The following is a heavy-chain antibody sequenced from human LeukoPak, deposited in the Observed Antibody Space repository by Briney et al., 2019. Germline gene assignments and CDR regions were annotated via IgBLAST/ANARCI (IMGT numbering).Heavy chain of an antibody. Sequence: GGSLRLSCVGSDFTFAAYAMTWVRLTPGKGLEWVASIGGSGVYTRYADSVRGRFTISRDNSKNTLYLQMSSLRVEDTAIYYCGRDPNGDYVGAFEFWGQGTLVSVS. CDR3: GRDPNGDYVGAFEF. CDR2: IGGSGVYT. J-gene: IGHJ3*01. D-gene: IGHD4-17*01. V-gene: IGHV3-23*01. CDR1: DFTFAAYA.